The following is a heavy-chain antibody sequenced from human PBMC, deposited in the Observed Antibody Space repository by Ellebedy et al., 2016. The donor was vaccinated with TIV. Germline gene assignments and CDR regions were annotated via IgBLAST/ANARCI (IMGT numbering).Heavy chain of an antibody. D-gene: IGHD3-22*01. V-gene: IGHV1-69*13. CDR3: ARVEGVFYDSSGYT. CDR2: VIPIFGTA. Sequence: SVKVSCXASGGTFSSYAISWVRQAPGQGLEWMGGVIPIFGTANYAQKFQGRVTITADESTSTAYMELSSLRSEDTAVYYCARVEGVFYDSSGYTWGQGTLVTVSS. CDR1: GGTFSSYA. J-gene: IGHJ4*02.